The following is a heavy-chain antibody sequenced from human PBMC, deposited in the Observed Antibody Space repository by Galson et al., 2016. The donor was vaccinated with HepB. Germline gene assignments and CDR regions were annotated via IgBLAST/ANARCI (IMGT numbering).Heavy chain of an antibody. CDR1: GFNFRTSS. J-gene: IGHJ3*02. CDR3: GRGDAFDI. V-gene: IGHV3-21*01. D-gene: IGHD3-16*01. CDR2: IDGSNDHI. Sequence: SLRLSCAASGFNFRTSSVNWVRQAPGKGLEWVSSIDGSNDHIHYEDSVKGRFTMSRDDAKNLLYLQMNSLRAEDTAVYDCGRGDAFDIWGQGTVVTVSA.